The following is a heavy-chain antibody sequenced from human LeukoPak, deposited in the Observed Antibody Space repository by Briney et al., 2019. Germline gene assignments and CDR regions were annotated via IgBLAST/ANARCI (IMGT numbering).Heavy chain of an antibody. Sequence: PSETLSLTCAVYGGPFSGYYWSWIRQPPGKGLEWIGYMYYSGSPNYNPSLKSRVTMSVDTSKNQFSLKLNSVTAADTAVYYCARGGTYRGGADYWGQGTLVTVSS. CDR1: GGPFSGYY. J-gene: IGHJ4*02. V-gene: IGHV4-59*01. CDR2: MYYSGSP. CDR3: ARGGTYRGGADY. D-gene: IGHD4-11*01.